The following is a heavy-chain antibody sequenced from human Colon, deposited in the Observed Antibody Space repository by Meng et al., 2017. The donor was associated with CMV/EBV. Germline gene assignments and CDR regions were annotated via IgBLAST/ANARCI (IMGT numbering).Heavy chain of an antibody. CDR3: ARDARGGSSTGMDV. J-gene: IGHJ6*02. Sequence: GGSLRLSCAASGFTLNYYEMNWVRQAPGKGLKWVSYITSSGSTIYNADSVKGRFTISRDNAKNSLYLQMNSLRAEDTAVYYCARDARGGSSTGMDVWGQGTTVTVSS. D-gene: IGHD2-2*01. CDR2: ITSSGSTI. V-gene: IGHV3-48*03. CDR1: GFTLNYYE.